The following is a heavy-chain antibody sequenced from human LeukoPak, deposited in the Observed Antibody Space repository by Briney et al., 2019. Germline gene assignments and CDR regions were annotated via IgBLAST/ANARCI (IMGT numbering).Heavy chain of an antibody. V-gene: IGHV3-7*04. D-gene: IGHD5-24*01. CDR2: IKQDGGKK. CDR3: TRVGYIDGGIDY. J-gene: IGHJ4*02. Sequence: GGSLRLSCVASGFPFSSYWMTWVRQAPGKGLEWVANIKQDGGKKSYVDSVKGRFTISRDNAKNSLYLQMNSLRAEDTAIYYCTRVGYIDGGIDYWGQGTLVTVSS. CDR1: GFPFSSYW.